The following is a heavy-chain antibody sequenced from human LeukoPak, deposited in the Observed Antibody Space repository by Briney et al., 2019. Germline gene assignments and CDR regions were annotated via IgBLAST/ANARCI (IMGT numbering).Heavy chain of an antibody. D-gene: IGHD3-9*01. CDR2: ISSSSSYI. CDR1: GFTFSSYS. J-gene: IGHJ6*03. Sequence: GGSLRPSCAASGFTFSSYSMNWVRQAPGKGLEWVSSISSSSSYIYYADSVKGRFTISRDNAKNSLYLQMNSLRAEDTAVYYCARGRYYDILTGYPRGRYMDVWGKGTTVTVSS. CDR3: ARGRYYDILTGYPRGRYMDV. V-gene: IGHV3-21*01.